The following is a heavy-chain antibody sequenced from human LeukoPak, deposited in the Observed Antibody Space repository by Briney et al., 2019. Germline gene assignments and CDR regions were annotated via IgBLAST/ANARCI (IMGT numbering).Heavy chain of an antibody. J-gene: IGHJ4*02. V-gene: IGHV1-2*02. D-gene: IGHD3-10*01. Sequence: GASVKASCKASGYPFTDYYIHWVRQAPGQGLEWMGWINPNSGDTKYAQTFQARVTMTRDTSINTAYMEVTGLGSEDTAVYYCARGSALAGARHPFDYWGQGTLVTVSS. CDR2: INPNSGDT. CDR1: GYPFTDYY. CDR3: ARGSALAGARHPFDY.